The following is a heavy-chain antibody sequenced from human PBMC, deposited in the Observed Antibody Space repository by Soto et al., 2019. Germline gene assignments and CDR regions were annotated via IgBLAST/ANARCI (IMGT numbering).Heavy chain of an antibody. J-gene: IGHJ4*01. CDR2: IYYSGST. Sequence: SETLSLTCTVSGGSISSYYWSWIRQSPGKGLEWIGYIYYSGSTNYNPSLKSRVTISVDTSKNQFSLKLSSVTAADTAVYYCARLGGYYQAFDQWGQGALVTVSS. V-gene: IGHV4-59*08. CDR3: ARLGGYYQAFDQ. CDR1: GGSISSYY. D-gene: IGHD3-22*01.